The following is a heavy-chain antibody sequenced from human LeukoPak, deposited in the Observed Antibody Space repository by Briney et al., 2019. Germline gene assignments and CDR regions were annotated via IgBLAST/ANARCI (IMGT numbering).Heavy chain of an antibody. V-gene: IGHV3-30-3*01. CDR1: GFTFSSYA. J-gene: IGHJ4*02. CDR2: ISYDGSNK. CDR3: ARDRSSNEYYFDY. Sequence: GRSLRLSCAASGFTFSSYAMHWVRQAPGKGLEWVAVISYDGSNKYYADSVKGRFTISGDNSMNTLYLQMNSLRAEDTAVYYCARDRSSNEYYFDYWGQGTLVTVSS. D-gene: IGHD2-2*01.